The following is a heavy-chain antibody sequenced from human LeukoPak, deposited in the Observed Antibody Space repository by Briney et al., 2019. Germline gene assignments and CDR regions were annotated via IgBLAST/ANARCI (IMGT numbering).Heavy chain of an antibody. Sequence: GGSLRLSCAASGFTFSSYSMNWVRQAPGKGLEWVSSISISSSYRYYADSVKGRFTISRDNAKNSLYLQMNSLSTEDTAVYYCARDTEDSSGYYAYWGQGTLVTVS. J-gene: IGHJ4*02. V-gene: IGHV3-21*01. CDR3: ARDTEDSSGYYAY. CDR2: ISISSSYR. CDR1: GFTFSSYS. D-gene: IGHD3-22*01.